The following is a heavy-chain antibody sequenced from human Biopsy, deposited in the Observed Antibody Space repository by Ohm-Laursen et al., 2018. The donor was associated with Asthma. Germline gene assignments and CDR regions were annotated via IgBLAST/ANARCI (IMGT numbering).Heavy chain of an antibody. CDR3: ARTFHFWSPYHAEHYQL. CDR2: ISFDGTNR. Sequence: SLRLSCAAPGFPISNYGMHWVRQAPGKGLDWVAVISFDGTNRNYTDSVKGRFTISRDNAKNSLYLQMNSLRAEDTAVYYCARTFHFWSPYHAEHYQLWGQGTLVTVSS. CDR1: GFPISNYG. D-gene: IGHD3-3*02. V-gene: IGHV3-33*05. J-gene: IGHJ1*01.